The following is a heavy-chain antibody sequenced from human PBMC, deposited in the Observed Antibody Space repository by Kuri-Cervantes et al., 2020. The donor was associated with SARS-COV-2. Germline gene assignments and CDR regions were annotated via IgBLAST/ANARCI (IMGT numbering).Heavy chain of an antibody. CDR1: GFTFSSYG. V-gene: IGHV3-30*03. D-gene: IGHD3-16*01. J-gene: IGHJ1*01. Sequence: GESLKISCAASGFTFSSYGMHWVRQAPGKGLEWVAVISYDGSNKYYADSVKGRFTISRDNSKNTLYLQMNSLRAEDTAVYYCARGRPSIWASFQHWGQGTLVTVSS. CDR3: ARGRPSIWASFQH. CDR2: ISYDGSNK.